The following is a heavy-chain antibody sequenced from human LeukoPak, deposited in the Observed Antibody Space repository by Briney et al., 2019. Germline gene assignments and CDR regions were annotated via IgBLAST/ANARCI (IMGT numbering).Heavy chain of an antibody. V-gene: IGHV3-30-3*01. CDR1: GFTFSSYA. CDR3: ARDGARDYYDSSGHFDY. D-gene: IGHD3-22*01. Sequence: GGSLRLSCAASGFTFSSYAMHWVRQAPGKGLEWVAVISYDGSNKYYADSVKGRFTISRDNSKNTLYLQMNSLRAEDTAVYYCARDGARDYYDSSGHFDYLGPGNPGHRLL. CDR2: ISYDGSNK. J-gene: IGHJ4*02.